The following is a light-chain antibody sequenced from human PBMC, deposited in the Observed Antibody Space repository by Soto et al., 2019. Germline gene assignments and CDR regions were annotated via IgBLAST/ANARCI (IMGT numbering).Light chain of an antibody. V-gene: IGLV2-14*01. Sequence: QSALTQPASVSGSPGQSITISCTGTSSDVGGYNYFSWYQQHPGKAPKLMIYDVSNRPSGVSNRFSGSKSGNTASLTISGLQAEDEADYYCSSYTSSSTLFSWVFGGGTKLTVL. J-gene: IGLJ3*02. CDR1: SSDVGGYNY. CDR2: DVS. CDR3: SSYTSSSTLFSWV.